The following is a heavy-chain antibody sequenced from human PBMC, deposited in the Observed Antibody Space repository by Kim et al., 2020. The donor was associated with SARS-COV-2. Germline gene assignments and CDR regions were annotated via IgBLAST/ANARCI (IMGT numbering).Heavy chain of an antibody. CDR3: ARDGLGLAAAIDY. V-gene: IGHV3-33*01. Sequence: GGSLRLSCAASGFTFSSYGMHWVRQAPGKGLEWVAVIWYDGSNKYYADSVKGRFTISRDNSKNTLYLQMNSLRAEDTAVYYCARDGLGLAAAIDYWGQGTLVTVSS. D-gene: IGHD6-13*01. J-gene: IGHJ4*02. CDR2: IWYDGSNK. CDR1: GFTFSSYG.